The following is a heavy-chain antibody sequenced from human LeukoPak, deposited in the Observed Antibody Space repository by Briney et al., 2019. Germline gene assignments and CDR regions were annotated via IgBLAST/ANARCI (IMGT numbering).Heavy chain of an antibody. CDR1: GGSISSGGYY. D-gene: IGHD2-2*01. V-gene: IGHV4-31*03. J-gene: IGHJ4*02. Sequence: SQTLSLTCTVSGGSISSGGYYWSWIRQHPGKGLEWIGYIYYSGSTYYNPSLKSRVTISVDTSKNQFSLKLSSVTAADTAVYYCAVFDCSSTSCFLDYWGQGTRVTVSS. CDR3: AVFDCSSTSCFLDY. CDR2: IYYSGST.